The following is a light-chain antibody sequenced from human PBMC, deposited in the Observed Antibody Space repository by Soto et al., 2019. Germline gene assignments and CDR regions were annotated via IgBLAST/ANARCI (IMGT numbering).Light chain of an antibody. CDR2: GNR. V-gene: IGLV1-40*01. CDR3: QAYDYSLTAAV. CDR1: SSNLGAGYD. Sequence: QLVLTQPPSVSGAPGQRVTISCSGNSSNLGAGYDVHWYQQLPGAAPKLVIFGNRNRPSGVPERFSGSKSGTSASLGITGLQAEDEADYYCQAYDYSLTAAVFGGGTKLTVL. J-gene: IGLJ3*02.